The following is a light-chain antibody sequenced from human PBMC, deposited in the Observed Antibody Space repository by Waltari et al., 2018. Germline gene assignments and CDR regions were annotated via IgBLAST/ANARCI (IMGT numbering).Light chain of an antibody. CDR2: YAT. J-gene: IGKJ1*01. CDR1: QSIASN. Sequence: EIVLTQSPDFQSATPKERVTITCRASQSIASNLHWYQQKAAQSPKLLIKYATQSFSGVPSRFSGSGSGTYFTLTINGLEAEEAATYYCHQSSSFPWTFGQGTKVEIK. CDR3: HQSSSFPWT. V-gene: IGKV6-21*01.